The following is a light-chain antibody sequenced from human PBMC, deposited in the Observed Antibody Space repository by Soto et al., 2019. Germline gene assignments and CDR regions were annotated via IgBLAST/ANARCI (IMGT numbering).Light chain of an antibody. CDR2: DVS. J-gene: IGLJ1*01. CDR3: SSYISTSTLNV. V-gene: IGLV2-14*03. Sequence: QSALTQPASVSGSPGHSITISCSGTSSDVGGYNYVSWYQQHPGKAPKLMIYDVSNRPSGVSNRFSGSKSGNTASLTISGLHAEDEADYYCSSYISTSTLNVFGTGTKLTVL. CDR1: SSDVGGYNY.